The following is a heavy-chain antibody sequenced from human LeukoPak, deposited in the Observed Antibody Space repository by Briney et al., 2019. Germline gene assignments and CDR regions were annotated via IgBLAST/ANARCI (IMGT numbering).Heavy chain of an antibody. V-gene: IGHV1-2*02. CDR1: GYTFTGYD. CDR3: ARDLYSSSWYHTFDY. J-gene: IGHJ4*02. D-gene: IGHD6-13*01. CDR2: INSNSGGT. Sequence: ASVKVSCKASGYTFTGYDMHWVRQAPGQGLEWMGLINSNSGGTNYAQKFQGRVTMTRDTSISTAYMELSRLRADDTAVYYCARDLYSSSWYHTFDYWGQGTLVTVSS.